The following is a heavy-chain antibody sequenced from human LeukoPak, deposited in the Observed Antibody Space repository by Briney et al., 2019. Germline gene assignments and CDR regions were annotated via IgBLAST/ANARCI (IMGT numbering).Heavy chain of an antibody. CDR3: ASLDRENSNSWYVFDY. Sequence: PSETLSLTCAVYGGSFSGYYWSWIRQPPGKGLEWIGEINHSGSTNYNPSLKSRVTISVDTSKNQFSLKLSSVTAADTAVYYCASLDRENSNSWYVFDYWGQGTLVTVSS. V-gene: IGHV4-34*01. CDR1: GGSFSGYY. J-gene: IGHJ4*02. CDR2: INHSGST. D-gene: IGHD6-13*01.